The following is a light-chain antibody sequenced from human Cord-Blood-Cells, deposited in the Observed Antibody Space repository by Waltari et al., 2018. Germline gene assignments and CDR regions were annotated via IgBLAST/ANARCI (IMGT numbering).Light chain of an antibody. J-gene: IGLJ1*01. V-gene: IGLV3-1*01. CDR2: QDS. Sequence: SYELTQPPSVPVSPGQTASITCSGDKLGDKYACWYQQKPGQSPVLVIYQDSKRPSGIPERFSGSNSGNTATLTISGTQAMDEADYYCQAWDSSTAVFGTGTKVTVL. CDR1: KLGDKY. CDR3: QAWDSSTAV.